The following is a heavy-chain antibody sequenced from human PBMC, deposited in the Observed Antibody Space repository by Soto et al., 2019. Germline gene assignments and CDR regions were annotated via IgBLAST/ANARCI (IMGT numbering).Heavy chain of an antibody. CDR3: ARQLRYYYGMDV. J-gene: IGHJ6*02. CDR1: GYSFTSYW. Sequence: PXESLKISCKGSGYSFTSYWISWVRQMPGKGLEWMGRIDPSDSYTNYSPSFQGHVTISADKSISTAYLQWSSLKASDTAMYYCARQLRYYYGMDVWGQGPTVTVSS. D-gene: IGHD3-3*01. V-gene: IGHV5-10-1*01. CDR2: IDPSDSYT.